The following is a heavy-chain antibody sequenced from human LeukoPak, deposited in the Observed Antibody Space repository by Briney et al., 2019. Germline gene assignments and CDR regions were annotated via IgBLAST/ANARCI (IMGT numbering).Heavy chain of an antibody. V-gene: IGHV3-23*01. J-gene: IGHJ4*02. CDR1: GFTFSSYA. D-gene: IGHD1-26*01. CDR2: ISGSGGST. Sequence: PGGSLRLSCAASGFTFSSYAMSWVRQAPGKGLEWVSAISGSGGSTYYADSVKGRFTISGDNSKNTLYLQMNSLRVEDTAVYYCAKRGAEVGATVAPGDYWGQGTLVTVSS. CDR3: AKRGAEVGATVAPGDY.